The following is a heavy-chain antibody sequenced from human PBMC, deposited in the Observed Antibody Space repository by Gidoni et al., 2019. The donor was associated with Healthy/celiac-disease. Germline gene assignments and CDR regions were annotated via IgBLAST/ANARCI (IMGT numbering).Heavy chain of an antibody. D-gene: IGHD2-2*01. CDR2: INPSGGST. J-gene: IGHJ6*02. V-gene: IGHV1-46*01. CDR3: ARNIVVVPAAGLERYYYYGMDV. Sequence: QVQLVQSGAEVKKPGASVKVSCKASGYTFTSYYMPWVRQAPGQGLEWMGIINPSGGSTSYAQKFQGRVTMTRDTSTSTVYMELSSLRSEDTAVYYCARNIVVVPAAGLERYYYYGMDVWGQGTTVTVSS. CDR1: GYTFTSYY.